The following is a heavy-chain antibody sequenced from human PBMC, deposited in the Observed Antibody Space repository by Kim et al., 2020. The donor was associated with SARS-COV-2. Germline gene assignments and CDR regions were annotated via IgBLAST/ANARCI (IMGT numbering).Heavy chain of an antibody. J-gene: IGHJ5*02. V-gene: IGHV4-34*01. D-gene: IGHD2-15*01. CDR1: GGSFSGYY. Sequence: SETLSLTCAVYGGSFSGYYWSWIRQPPGKGLEWIGEINHSGSTNYNPSLKSRVTISVDTSKNQFSLKLSSVTAADTAVYYCARAPNQSSKYCSGGSCYYWFDPWGQGTLVTVSS. CDR2: INHSGST. CDR3: ARAPNQSSKYCSGGSCYYWFDP.